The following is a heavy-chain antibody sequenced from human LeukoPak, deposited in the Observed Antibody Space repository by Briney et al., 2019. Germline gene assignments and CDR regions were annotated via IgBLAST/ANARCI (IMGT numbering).Heavy chain of an antibody. D-gene: IGHD3-3*01. CDR1: GYTFISYG. Sequence: ASVKVSCKASGYTFISYGISWVRQAPGQGLDWMGWISAYNGNTNYAQKLQGRVTMTTDTSTSTAYMELRSLRSDDTAVYFCERDLRFLEWPRFDYLGQGTLATVS. V-gene: IGHV1-18*01. CDR2: ISAYNGNT. J-gene: IGHJ4*02. CDR3: ERDLRFLEWPRFDY.